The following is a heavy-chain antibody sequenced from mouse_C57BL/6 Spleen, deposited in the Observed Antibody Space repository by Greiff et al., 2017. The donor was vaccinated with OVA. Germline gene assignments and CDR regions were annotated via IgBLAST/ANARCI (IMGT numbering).Heavy chain of an antibody. D-gene: IGHD1-1*01. CDR3: ARADYYGSREDYFDY. V-gene: IGHV5-17*01. J-gene: IGHJ2*01. CDR2: ISSGSSTI. CDR1: GFTFSDYG. Sequence: EVKLVESGGGLVKPGGSLKLSCAASGFTFSDYGMHWVRQAPEKGLEWVAYISSGSSTIYYADTVKGRFTISRDNAKNTLFLQMTSLRSEDTAMYYCARADYYGSREDYFDYLGQGTTLTVSS.